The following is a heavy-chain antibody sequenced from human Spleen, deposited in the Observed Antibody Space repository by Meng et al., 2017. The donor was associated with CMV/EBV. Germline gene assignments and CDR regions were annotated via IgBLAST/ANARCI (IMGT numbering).Heavy chain of an antibody. Sequence: GGSLRLSCAASGFTFSSYGMSWVRQAPGKGLEWVAFIRSKPYAETTEYAASVKGRFTISRDDSKSVAYLQINSLKTEDAAVYYCTRDHVHRVGASNWLDPWGRGTLVTVSS. V-gene: IGHV3-49*04. CDR3: TRDHVHRVGASNWLDP. CDR1: GFTFSSYG. D-gene: IGHD1-26*01. J-gene: IGHJ5*02. CDR2: IRSKPYAETT.